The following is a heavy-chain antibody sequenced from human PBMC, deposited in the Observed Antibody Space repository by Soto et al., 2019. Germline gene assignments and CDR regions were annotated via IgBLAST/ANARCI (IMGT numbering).Heavy chain of an antibody. Sequence: GSLRLFCGASGLIFTRYSMNWVRQAPGKGLEWVSSISSTTNYIYYGDSMKGRFTISRDNAKNSLYLEMNSLRAEDTAVYYCARESEDLTSNFDYWGQGTLVTVYS. CDR1: GLIFTRYS. CDR3: ARESEDLTSNFDY. CDR2: ISSTTNYI. J-gene: IGHJ4*02. V-gene: IGHV3-21*06. D-gene: IGHD7-27*01.